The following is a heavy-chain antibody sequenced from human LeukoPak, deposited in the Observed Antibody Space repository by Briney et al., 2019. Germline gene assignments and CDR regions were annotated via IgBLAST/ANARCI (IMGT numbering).Heavy chain of an antibody. J-gene: IGHJ4*02. CDR2: INPNSGGT. Sequence: ASVKVSCKASGYTFTGYYMHWVRQAPGQGLEWMGWINPNSGGTNYAQKFQGRVTMTRDTSISTAYMELSRLRSDDTAVYYCARDLSPNAASVIAAAEYYFDYWGQGTLVTVSS. D-gene: IGHD6-13*01. CDR3: ARDLSPNAASVIAAAEYYFDY. V-gene: IGHV1-2*02. CDR1: GYTFTGYY.